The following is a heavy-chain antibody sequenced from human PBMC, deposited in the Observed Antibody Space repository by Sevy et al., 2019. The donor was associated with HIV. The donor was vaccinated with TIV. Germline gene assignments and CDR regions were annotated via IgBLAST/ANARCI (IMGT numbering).Heavy chain of an antibody. D-gene: IGHD3-10*01. CDR3: ARDNLPPVMVTVVRGALSYYFDY. CDR1: GFTFSSYG. Sequence: GGSLRLSCAASGFTFSSYGMHWVRQAPGRGLEWVAVIWYDGINKYYADSVKGRFTISRDNSKNTLYLQMNSLRAEDTVVDYCARDNLPPVMVTVVRGALSYYFDYWGQGTLVTVSS. CDR2: IWYDGINK. J-gene: IGHJ4*02. V-gene: IGHV3-33*01.